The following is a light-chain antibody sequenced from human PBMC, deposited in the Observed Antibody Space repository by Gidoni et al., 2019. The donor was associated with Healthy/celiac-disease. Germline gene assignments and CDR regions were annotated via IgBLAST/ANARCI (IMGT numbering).Light chain of an antibody. CDR1: RSNIGAGYD. CDR3: QSYDSSLSALYV. V-gene: IGLV1-40*01. J-gene: IGLJ1*01. Sequence: QSVLTQPPSVSGAPGQRVPIPCTGSRSNIGAGYDVHWYQQLPGTAPKLLIYGNSNRPSGVPDRFSGSKSGTSASLAITGLQAEDEADYYCQSYDSSLSALYVFGTGTKVTVL. CDR2: GNS.